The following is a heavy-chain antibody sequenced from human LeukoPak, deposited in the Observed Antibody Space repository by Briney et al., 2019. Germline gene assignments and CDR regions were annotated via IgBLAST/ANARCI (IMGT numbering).Heavy chain of an antibody. CDR1: GGSISSSSYY. Sequence: NPSETLSLTCTVSGGSISSSSYYWGWIRQPPGKGLEWIGSIYYSGSTYYNPSLKSRVTISVDTSKNQFSLKLSSVTAADTAVYYCARSVLAAAGRFDYWGQGTLVTVSS. CDR2: IYYSGST. CDR3: ARSVLAAAGRFDY. V-gene: IGHV4-39*01. J-gene: IGHJ4*02. D-gene: IGHD6-13*01.